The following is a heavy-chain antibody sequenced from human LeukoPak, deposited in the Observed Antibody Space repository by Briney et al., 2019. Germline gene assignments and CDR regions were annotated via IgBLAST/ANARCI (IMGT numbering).Heavy chain of an antibody. J-gene: IGHJ4*02. CDR3: ARGAALYYFDY. V-gene: IGHV3-48*03. CDR1: GFTFSSYE. Sequence: GGSLRLSCAASGFTFSSYEMNWVRQAPGKGLEWVSYISSSGSTIYYADSVKGRFTISRDNAKNSLYLQMNSLRAEDTAVYYCARGAALYYFDYWGQGTLVTVSS. D-gene: IGHD2-15*01. CDR2: ISSSGSTI.